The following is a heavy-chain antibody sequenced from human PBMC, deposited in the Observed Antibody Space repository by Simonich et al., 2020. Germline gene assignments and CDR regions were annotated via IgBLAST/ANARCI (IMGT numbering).Heavy chain of an antibody. Sequence: QVQLVQSGAEVKKPGASVKVSCKASGYTFTGYYMHWVRQAPGQGLGWMGWTNPNRGGTNYAQKVQGSVTMTRDTSISTAYMELSRLRSDDTAVYYCASSKRGYNWNDFDYWGQGTLVTVSS. D-gene: IGHD1-1*01. CDR2: TNPNRGGT. CDR1: GYTFTGYY. V-gene: IGHV1-2*02. J-gene: IGHJ4*02. CDR3: ASSKRGYNWNDFDY.